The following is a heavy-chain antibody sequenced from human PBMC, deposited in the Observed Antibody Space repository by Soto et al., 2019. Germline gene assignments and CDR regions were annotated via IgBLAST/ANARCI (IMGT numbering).Heavy chain of an antibody. Sequence: QVQLVQSGAEVKKPGSSVKVSCKASGGTFSSYTISWVRQAPGQGLEWMGRIIPILGIANYAQKFQGRVTITADKSXXTXYXXLSSLRSEDTAVYYCARDTYYYGSGFFYYSYGMDVWGQGTTVTVSS. V-gene: IGHV1-69*08. CDR2: IIPILGIA. CDR3: ARDTYYYGSGFFYYSYGMDV. D-gene: IGHD3-10*01. J-gene: IGHJ6*02. CDR1: GGTFSSYT.